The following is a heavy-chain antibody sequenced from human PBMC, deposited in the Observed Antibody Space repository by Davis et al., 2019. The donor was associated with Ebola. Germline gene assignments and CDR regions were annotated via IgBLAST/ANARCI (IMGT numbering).Heavy chain of an antibody. CDR2: INHSGST. Sequence: MPSETLSLTCAVYGGSFSGYYWSWIRQPPGKGLEWIGEINHSGSTNYNPSLKSRVTISVDTSKNQFTLKLRSVTAADTAVYYCARGLRSGGSWSVDYWGRGTLVTVSS. D-gene: IGHD2-15*01. CDR3: ARGLRSGGSWSVDY. CDR1: GGSFSGYY. J-gene: IGHJ4*02. V-gene: IGHV4-34*01.